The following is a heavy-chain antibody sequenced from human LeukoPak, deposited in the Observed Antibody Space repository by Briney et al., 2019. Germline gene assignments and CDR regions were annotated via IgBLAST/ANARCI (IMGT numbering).Heavy chain of an antibody. V-gene: IGHV3-21*01. Sequence: GGSLRLSCAASGFTFSSYSMNWVRQAPGKGLEWVSSISSSSSYIYYADSVKGRFTISRDNAKNSLYLQMNSLRAEDTAVYYCARESSSSWYVGYFDYWGQGTLVTVSS. CDR3: ARESSSSWYVGYFDY. CDR2: ISSSSSYI. D-gene: IGHD6-13*01. J-gene: IGHJ4*02. CDR1: GFTFSSYS.